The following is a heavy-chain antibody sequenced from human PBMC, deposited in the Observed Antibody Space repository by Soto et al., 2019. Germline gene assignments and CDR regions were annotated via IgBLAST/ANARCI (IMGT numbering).Heavy chain of an antibody. CDR1: GFTFGDYA. CDR3: TIAGIVGATTDGAFDI. J-gene: IGHJ3*02. V-gene: IGHV3-49*04. CDR2: IRSKAYGGTT. Sequence: GGSLRLSCTASGFTFGDYAMSWVRQAPGKGLEWVGFIRSKAYGGTTEYAASVKGRFTISRDDSKSIAYLQMNSLKTEDTAVYYCTIAGIVGATTDGAFDIWGQGTMVTVS. D-gene: IGHD1-26*01.